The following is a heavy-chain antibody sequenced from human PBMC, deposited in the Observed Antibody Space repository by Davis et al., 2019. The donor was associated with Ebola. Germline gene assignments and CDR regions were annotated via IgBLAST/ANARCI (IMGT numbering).Heavy chain of an antibody. CDR2: IIPIFGTA. CDR1: RGTFSSYA. V-gene: IGHV1-69*06. Sequence: AASVKVSCKASRGTFSSYAISWVRQAPGQGLEWMGGIIPIFGTANYAQKFQGRVTITADKFTSTAYMELSSLRSEGTAVYYCARSHRSMTPGHGMDVWGQGTTVTVSS. CDR3: ARSHRSMTPGHGMDV. D-gene: IGHD1-14*01. J-gene: IGHJ6*02.